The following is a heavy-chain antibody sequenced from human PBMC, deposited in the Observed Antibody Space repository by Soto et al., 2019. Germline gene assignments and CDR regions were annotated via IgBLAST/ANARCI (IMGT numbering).Heavy chain of an antibody. J-gene: IGHJ4*02. Sequence: QVQLQESGPGLVKPSQTLSLTCTVSGGSISSGGYYWSWIRQHPGKGLEWIGYIYYSGSTYYNPSLKSRVTISVDTSKNQFSLKLSSVNAADTAVYYCAREYITMVRGVIITSTYFDYWGQGTLVTVSS. CDR1: GGSISSGGYY. CDR3: AREYITMVRGVIITSTYFDY. D-gene: IGHD3-10*01. V-gene: IGHV4-31*03. CDR2: IYYSGST.